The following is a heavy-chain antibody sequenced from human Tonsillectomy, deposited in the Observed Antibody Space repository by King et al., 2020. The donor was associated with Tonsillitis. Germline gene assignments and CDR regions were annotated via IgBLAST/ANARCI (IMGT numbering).Heavy chain of an antibody. V-gene: IGHV3-15*01. D-gene: IGHD4-17*01. Sequence: VQLVESGGGLVKPGGSLRLSCGASGFTFSNAWMSWVRQAPGKGLEWVGRIKSKAHGGTTDYAAPVKGRFTISRDDSTNTLYLQMNSLKTEDTAVYYCTAFDYASFTYWGQGTLVTVSS. CDR3: TAFDYASFTY. J-gene: IGHJ4*02. CDR2: IKSKAHGGTT. CDR1: GFTFSNAW.